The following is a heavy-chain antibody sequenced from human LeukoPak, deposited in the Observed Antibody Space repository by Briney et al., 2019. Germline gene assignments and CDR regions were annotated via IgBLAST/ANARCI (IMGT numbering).Heavy chain of an antibody. D-gene: IGHD5-24*01. Sequence: SETLSLTCTVSGGSISSYYWSRIRQPPGKGLEWIGYIYYSGSTNYNPSLKSRVTISVDTSKNQFSLKLSSVTAADTAVYYCASSSERWLQFWRLGAFDIWGQGTMVTVSS. CDR1: GGSISSYY. V-gene: IGHV4-59*01. J-gene: IGHJ3*02. CDR3: ASSSERWLQFWRLGAFDI. CDR2: IYYSGST.